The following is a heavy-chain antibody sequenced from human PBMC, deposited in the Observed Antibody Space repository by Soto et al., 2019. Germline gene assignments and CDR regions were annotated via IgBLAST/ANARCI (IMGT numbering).Heavy chain of an antibody. J-gene: IGHJ4*02. D-gene: IGHD3-3*01. CDR1: GFTFSSYG. CDR2: IWYDGSNK. V-gene: IGHV3-33*01. CDR3: ARDGGDYDFWNGYYFDY. Sequence: QVQLVESGGGVVQPGRSLRLSCAASGFTFSSYGIHWVRQAPGKGLEWVAVIWYDGSNKFYADSVKGRFTISRDNSKNTPYLQMNSLRAEDTAVYYCARDGGDYDFWNGYYFDYWGQGTLVTVSS.